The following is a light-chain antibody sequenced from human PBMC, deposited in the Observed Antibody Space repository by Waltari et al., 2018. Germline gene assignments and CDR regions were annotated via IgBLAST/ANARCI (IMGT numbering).Light chain of an antibody. CDR3: QQYGSSPYT. CDR1: QTVSNNY. V-gene: IGKV3-20*01. J-gene: IGKJ2*01. CDR2: GAS. Sequence: EIVLTQSPGTLSLSAGERATLSCRASQTVSNNYLAWYQQKPGQAPRLLIYGASTRATGIQDKFRGSGVGADFTLTISRLDPEDFAMYFCQQYGSSPYTFGQGT.